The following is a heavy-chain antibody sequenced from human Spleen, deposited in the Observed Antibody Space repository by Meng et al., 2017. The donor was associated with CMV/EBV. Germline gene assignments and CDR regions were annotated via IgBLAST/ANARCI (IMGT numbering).Heavy chain of an antibody. CDR3: ARVWGWEVLLTSADY. Sequence: GESLKISCAASGFTFRNYDMNWVRQAPGKGLEWVSFISGSGVTMYYVDSVRGRFTISRDESQNTLYLQMNYLRAEDTAVYYCARVWGWEVLLTSADYWGPGTLVTVSS. V-gene: IGHV3-48*03. D-gene: IGHD3-9*01. CDR2: ISGSGVTM. CDR1: GFTFRNYD. J-gene: IGHJ4*02.